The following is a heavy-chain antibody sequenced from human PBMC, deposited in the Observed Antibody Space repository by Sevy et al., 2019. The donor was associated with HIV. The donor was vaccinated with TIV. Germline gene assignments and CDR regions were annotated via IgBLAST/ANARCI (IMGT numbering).Heavy chain of an antibody. D-gene: IGHD6-13*01. V-gene: IGHV3-23*01. CDR1: GFTFRTYA. J-gene: IGHJ4*02. Sequence: GGSLRLSCTASGFTFRTYAMSWVRQAPGKGLDWVSGKGLEWVSAVSGSDSTYYADSVKGRFTIPGDNSKNTVYLQMNGLRAEDTAVYYCADSSSWEDWGQGTMVTVSS. CDR3: ADSSSWED. CDR2: VSGSDST.